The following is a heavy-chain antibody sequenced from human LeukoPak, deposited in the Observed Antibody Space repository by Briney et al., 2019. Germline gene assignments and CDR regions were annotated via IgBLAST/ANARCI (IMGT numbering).Heavy chain of an antibody. CDR3: ARCSPGDSSNFYAVLQY. J-gene: IGHJ4*02. D-gene: IGHD3-22*01. V-gene: IGHV1-69*06. CDR1: GGTFSSYA. Sequence: GASVKVSCKASGGTFSSYAVSWVRLTPGQGLEWLGGIIPVFDTTTYAQKFQAKVTMTADKSTNTAYLEISSLTSDDTAVYYCARCSPGDSSNFYAVLQYWGQGTQVTVST. CDR2: IIPVFDTT.